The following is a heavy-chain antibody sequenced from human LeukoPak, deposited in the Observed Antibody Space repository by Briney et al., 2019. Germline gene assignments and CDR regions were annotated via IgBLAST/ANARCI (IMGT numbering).Heavy chain of an antibody. CDR1: RYTFTVYY. J-gene: IGHJ4*02. V-gene: IGHV1-2*02. Sequence: GASVTVSCKASRYTFTVYYMHWVRQAPGQGLEWMGWINPNSGGTNYAQKFQGRVTMTRDTSISTAYMELSRLRSDDTAVYYCARDLGIAAAGTREYYFDYWGQGTLVTVSS. D-gene: IGHD6-13*01. CDR2: INPNSGGT. CDR3: ARDLGIAAAGTREYYFDY.